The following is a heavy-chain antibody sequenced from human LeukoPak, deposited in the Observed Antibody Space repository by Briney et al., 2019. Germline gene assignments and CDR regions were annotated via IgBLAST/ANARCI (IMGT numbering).Heavy chain of an antibody. Sequence: GGSLRLSCAASGFTFSSYWMHWVRQVPGKGLVWVSRIKTDGSRTNYADSVKGRFTISRDNAKNTLYLQMNSLRAEDTAVYYCAREEEADAFDIWGQGTMVTVSS. J-gene: IGHJ3*02. CDR3: AREEEADAFDI. CDR1: GFTFSSYW. V-gene: IGHV3-74*01. CDR2: IKTDGSRT.